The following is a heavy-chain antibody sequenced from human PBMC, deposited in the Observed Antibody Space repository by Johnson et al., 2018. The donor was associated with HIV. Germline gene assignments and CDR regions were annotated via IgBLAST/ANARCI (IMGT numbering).Heavy chain of an antibody. D-gene: IGHD6-13*01. Sequence: EVQVVESGGGLVQPGRSLRLSCAASGFIFDDFAMHWVRQVPGKGLEWVSVITSNSGSLDYADSVKGRFTISRDNAKNSLYLQMNSLTAEDTALYYCAKGSPYTSSWLDALDIWGQGTMVTVSS. CDR3: AKGSPYTSSWLDALDI. J-gene: IGHJ3*02. CDR1: GFIFDDFA. V-gene: IGHV3-9*01. CDR2: ITSNSGSL.